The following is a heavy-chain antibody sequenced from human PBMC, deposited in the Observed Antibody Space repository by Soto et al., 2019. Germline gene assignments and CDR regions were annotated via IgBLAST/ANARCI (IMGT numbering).Heavy chain of an antibody. D-gene: IGHD3-3*01. CDR2: ISSSGSTI. Sequence: PGGSLRLSGAASGFTFSSYEMNWVRQAPGKGLEWVSYISSSGSTIYYADSVKGRFTISRDNAKNSLYLQMNSLRAEDTAVYYCARSRADDDFWSGYYHYYYYGMDVWGQGTTVTVSS. CDR1: GFTFSSYE. V-gene: IGHV3-48*03. J-gene: IGHJ6*02. CDR3: ARSRADDDFWSGYYHYYYYGMDV.